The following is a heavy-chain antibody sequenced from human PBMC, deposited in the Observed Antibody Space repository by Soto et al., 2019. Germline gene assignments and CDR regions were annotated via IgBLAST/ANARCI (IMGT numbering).Heavy chain of an antibody. CDR3: AAGGTRWLQSPLDY. V-gene: IGHV1-18*01. Sequence: GASVKVSCKASGYTFTSYGISWVRQAPGQGLEWMGWISAYNGNTNYAQKFQGRVTMTEDTSSDTAYMELSGLRSEDTAVYYCAAGGTRWLQSPLDYWGQGTLVTV. CDR1: GYTFTSYG. CDR2: ISAYNGNT. J-gene: IGHJ4*02. D-gene: IGHD1-1*01.